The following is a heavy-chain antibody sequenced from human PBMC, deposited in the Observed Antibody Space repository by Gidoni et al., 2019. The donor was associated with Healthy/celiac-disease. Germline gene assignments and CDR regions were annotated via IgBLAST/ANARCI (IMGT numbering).Heavy chain of an antibody. V-gene: IGHV1-69*01. CDR1: GGTFSSYA. CDR3: ARTGPKYYYDSSGYNHDAFDI. D-gene: IGHD3-22*01. CDR2: IIPIFGTA. Sequence: QVQLVQSGAEVKKPGSSVKVSCKASGGTFSSYAIRWVRQAPGQGLEWMGGIIPIFGTANYAQKFQGRVTITADESTSTAYMELSSLRSEDTAVYYCARTGPKYYYDSSGYNHDAFDIWGQGTMVTVSS. J-gene: IGHJ3*02.